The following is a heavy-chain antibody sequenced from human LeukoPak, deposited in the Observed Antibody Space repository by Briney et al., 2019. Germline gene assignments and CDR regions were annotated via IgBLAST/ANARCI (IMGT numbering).Heavy chain of an antibody. CDR2: ISPGGGST. V-gene: IGHV1-46*01. CDR3: GRVTFYAFDI. CDR1: GNTFSSYF. D-gene: IGHD3-3*02. Sequence: APVEVSCKASGNTFSSYFIHWVRQAPGQGLEWMGIISPGGGSTTYAQELQGRVTMTRDTSTSTVYMELSSLRSEDTAVYYCGRVTFYAFDIWGQGTMVTVSS. J-gene: IGHJ3*02.